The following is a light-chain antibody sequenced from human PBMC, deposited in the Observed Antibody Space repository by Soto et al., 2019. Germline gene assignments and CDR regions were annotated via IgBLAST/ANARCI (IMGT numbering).Light chain of an antibody. Sequence: EIVMTQSPATLSVSPGERATLSCRASQSVSSNLAWYQQKPGQAPRLLIYGASTRATGIPARFSGSGSGTEFTLTISSLQSEDFADYYCQQYNNWPLTFGGGNKVESK. CDR3: QQYNNWPLT. CDR1: QSVSSN. J-gene: IGKJ4*01. CDR2: GAS. V-gene: IGKV3-15*01.